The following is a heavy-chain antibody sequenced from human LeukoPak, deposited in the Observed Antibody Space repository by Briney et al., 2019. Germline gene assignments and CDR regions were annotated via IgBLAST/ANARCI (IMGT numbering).Heavy chain of an antibody. CDR1: GFTFSDYY. Sequence: PGGSLRLSWAASGFTFSDYYMSRIRQAPGKGLEWVSYISSSGSTIYYADSVKGRFTISRDNAKNSLYLQMNSLRAEDTAVYYCVSGFGELSFDYWGQGTLVTVSS. CDR2: ISSSGSTI. CDR3: VSGFGELSFDY. J-gene: IGHJ4*02. V-gene: IGHV3-11*04. D-gene: IGHD3-10*01.